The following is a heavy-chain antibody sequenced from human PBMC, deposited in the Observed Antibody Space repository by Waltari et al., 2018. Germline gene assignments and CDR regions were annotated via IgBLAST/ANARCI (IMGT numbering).Heavy chain of an antibody. V-gene: IGHV1-69-2*01. D-gene: IGHD3-10*01. Sequence: EVELVQSGAEVKKPGATVKISCKASGYTFMDYFMHWVQQAPGKGLEWMGRIETEDGETVYSEKFHGRVTITADTSTDTAYMELSSLTSGDTAVYYCAPLPGGSGQTFDYWGQGTLVTVSS. CDR3: APLPGGSGQTFDY. CDR1: GYTFMDYF. CDR2: IETEDGET. J-gene: IGHJ4*02.